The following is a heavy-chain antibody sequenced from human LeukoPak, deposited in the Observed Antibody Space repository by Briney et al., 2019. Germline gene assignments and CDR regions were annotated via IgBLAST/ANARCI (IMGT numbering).Heavy chain of an antibody. CDR1: GFTFSSYS. Sequence: GGSLRLSCAASGFTFSSYSMNWVRQAPGKGLEWVSYISSSGSTIYYADSVKGRFTISRDNAKNSLYLQMNSLRAEDTAVYYCARDLEQLVLSWGQGTLVTVSS. V-gene: IGHV3-48*04. D-gene: IGHD6-13*01. CDR3: ARDLEQLVLS. CDR2: ISSSGSTI. J-gene: IGHJ4*02.